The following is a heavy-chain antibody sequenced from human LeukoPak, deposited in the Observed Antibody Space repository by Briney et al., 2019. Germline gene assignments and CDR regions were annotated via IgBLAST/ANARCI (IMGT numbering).Heavy chain of an antibody. Sequence: PSETLSLTCTVSGDSIINYYWSWIRQPPGKGLEWIGYIFYIGSTNYNPSLKSRVTISLDTSKNQFSLDLSSVTAADTAVYYCAREAVGSSGYYPFDYWGQAILVTVSS. V-gene: IGHV4-59*13. CDR3: AREAVGSSGYYPFDY. J-gene: IGHJ4*02. CDR1: GDSIINYY. CDR2: IFYIGST. D-gene: IGHD3-22*01.